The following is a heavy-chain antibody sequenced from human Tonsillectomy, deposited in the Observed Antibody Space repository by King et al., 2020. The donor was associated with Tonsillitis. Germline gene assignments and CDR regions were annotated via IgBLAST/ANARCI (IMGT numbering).Heavy chain of an antibody. CDR1: GFTFGDYA. J-gene: IGHJ4*02. D-gene: IGHD3-10*01. Sequence: QLVQSGGDLVQPGRSLRLSCTASGFTFGDYAMSWIRQAPGKGLEWVGFIGSKGYGGTTEYAASVKGRFIISRDDSKSIAYLQMNSLKTEDTAVYYCTRAPQYYDGSGSHWGYHDYWGQGTLVTVSS. CDR3: TRAPQYYDGSGSHWGYHDY. V-gene: IGHV3-49*03. CDR2: IGSKGYGGTT.